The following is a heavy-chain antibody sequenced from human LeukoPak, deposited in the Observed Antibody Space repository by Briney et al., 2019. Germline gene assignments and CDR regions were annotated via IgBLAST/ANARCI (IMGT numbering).Heavy chain of an antibody. Sequence: GGSLRLSCAASGFTFSSYSMNWVRQAPGKGLEWVSSISSSSSYIYYADSVKGRFTISRDNSKNTLYLQMNSLRAEDTAVYYCAKTTQRSSFFDYWGQGTLVTVSS. CDR1: GFTFSSYS. CDR2: ISSSSSYI. V-gene: IGHV3-21*04. J-gene: IGHJ4*02. D-gene: IGHD6-6*01. CDR3: AKTTQRSSFFDY.